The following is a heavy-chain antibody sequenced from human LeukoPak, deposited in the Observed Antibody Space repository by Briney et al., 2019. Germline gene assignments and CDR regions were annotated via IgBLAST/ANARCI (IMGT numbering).Heavy chain of an antibody. CDR1: GGTFSSYA. J-gene: IGHJ3*02. D-gene: IGHD3-22*01. CDR2: IIPIFGTA. CDR3: AGEDNSSGYRPFDI. Sequence: SVKVSCRASGGTFSSYAISWVRQAPGQGLEWMGGIIPIFGTANYAQKFQGRVTITADESTSTAYMELSSLRSEDTAVYYCAGEDNSSGYRPFDIWGQGTMVTVPS. V-gene: IGHV1-69*13.